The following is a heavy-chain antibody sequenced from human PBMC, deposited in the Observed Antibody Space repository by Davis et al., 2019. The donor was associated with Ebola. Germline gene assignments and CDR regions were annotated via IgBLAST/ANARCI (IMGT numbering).Heavy chain of an antibody. V-gene: IGHV3-23*01. D-gene: IGHD3-16*02. Sequence: PGGSLRLSCAASGFTFSNYAMSWVRQAPGKGLEWVSAISGRGGRTYYADSVKGRFNISRDNSKNTLYLQMNSVRAEDTAVYYCAKDVSLTFGGVVVLDYWGQGSLVTVSS. CDR1: GFTFSNYA. CDR3: AKDVSLTFGGVVVLDY. J-gene: IGHJ4*02. CDR2: ISGRGGRT.